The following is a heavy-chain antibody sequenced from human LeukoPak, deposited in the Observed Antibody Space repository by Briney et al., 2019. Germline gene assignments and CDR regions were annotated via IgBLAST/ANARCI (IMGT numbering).Heavy chain of an antibody. Sequence: SLRLSCAASGFTFDDYAMHWVRQAPGKGLEWVSGISWNSGSIGYADSVKGRFTISRDNAKNSLYLQMNSLRAEDTALYYCAKGGIRYDSSGPTFDYWGQGTLVTVSS. V-gene: IGHV3-9*01. CDR3: AKGGIRYDSSGPTFDY. CDR1: GFTFDDYA. J-gene: IGHJ4*02. D-gene: IGHD3-22*01. CDR2: ISWNSGSI.